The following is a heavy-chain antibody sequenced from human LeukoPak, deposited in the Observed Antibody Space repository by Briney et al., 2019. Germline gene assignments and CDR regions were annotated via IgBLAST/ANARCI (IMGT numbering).Heavy chain of an antibody. V-gene: IGHV3-33*01. CDR1: GFTFSSYG. CDR2: IWYDGSNK. CDR3: ARDPALLYDFWSGYSRTFDY. Sequence: GGALRHSCAATGFTFSSYGMHGVRQAPGKGLEWVAVIWYDGSNKYYADSVKGRFTISRDNSKNTLYLQMNGLRAEDTAVYYCARDPALLYDFWSGYSRTFDYWGQGTLVTVSS. D-gene: IGHD3-3*01. J-gene: IGHJ4*02.